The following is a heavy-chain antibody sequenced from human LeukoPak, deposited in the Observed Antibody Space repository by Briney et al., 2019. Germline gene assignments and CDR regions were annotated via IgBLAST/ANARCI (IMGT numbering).Heavy chain of an antibody. J-gene: IGHJ6*03. CDR3: TRRPTMVREIYYMDV. D-gene: IGHD3-10*01. Sequence: AGGSLKLSCAASGFTFSGSAMHWVRQASGKGLEWVGRIRSKANGYATAYAASVKGRFTISRDDSKNTAYLQMNSLKTEDTAVYYCTRRPTMVREIYYMDVWGKGTTVTISS. CDR2: IRSKANGYAT. V-gene: IGHV3-73*01. CDR1: GFTFSGSA.